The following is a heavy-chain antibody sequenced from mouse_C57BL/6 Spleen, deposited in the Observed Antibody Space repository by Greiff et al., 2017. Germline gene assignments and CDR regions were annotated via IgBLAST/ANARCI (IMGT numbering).Heavy chain of an antibody. CDR3: AREDITTEYFDV. J-gene: IGHJ1*03. CDR2: IYPGDGDT. CDR1: GYAFSSSW. Sequence: VQLQESGPELVKPGASVKFSCKASGYAFSSSWMNWVKQRPGKGLEWIGRIYPGDGDTKYNGKFKGKATLTADKSSSTAYMQLSSLTSEDSAVYFCAREDITTEYFDVWGTGTTVTVSS. V-gene: IGHV1-82*01. D-gene: IGHD1-1*01.